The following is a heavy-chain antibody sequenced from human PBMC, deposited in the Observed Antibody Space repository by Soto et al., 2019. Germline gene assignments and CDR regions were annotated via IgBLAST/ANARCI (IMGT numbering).Heavy chain of an antibody. V-gene: IGHV3-23*01. D-gene: IGHD6-19*01. CDR1: GFTFSSYA. CDR3: AKGGRQWLSSGYFDY. CDR2: ISGSGGST. Sequence: PGGSLRLSCAASGFTFSSYAMSWVRQAPGKGLEWVSAISGSGGSTYYADSVKGRFTISRDNSKNTLYLQMNSLRAEDTAVYYCAKGGRQWLSSGYFDYVGQGTLVTVSS. J-gene: IGHJ4*02.